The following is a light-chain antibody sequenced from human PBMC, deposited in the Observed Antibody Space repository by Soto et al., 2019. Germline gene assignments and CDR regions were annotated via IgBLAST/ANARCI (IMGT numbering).Light chain of an antibody. CDR3: QQYNNWPPWT. Sequence: EIVMTQSPATLSVSPGERATLSCRASQSISNNLAWYQQKPGQAPRLLIYGASTRATGIPTRFSGTGSGTEFTLTIRSLQSEDFAVYYCQQYNNWPPWTLGQGTKVDIK. J-gene: IGKJ1*01. CDR2: GAS. V-gene: IGKV3-15*01. CDR1: QSISNN.